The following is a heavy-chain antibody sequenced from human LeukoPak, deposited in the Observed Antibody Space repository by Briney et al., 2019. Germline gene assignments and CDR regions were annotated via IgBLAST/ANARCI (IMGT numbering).Heavy chain of an antibody. J-gene: IGHJ5*02. V-gene: IGHV3-74*01. D-gene: IGHD5-12*01. CDR3: ARHIVLPWGNWFDP. CDR2: ISSDGSRP. CDR1: GFTFNSYW. Sequence: PGGSLRLSCAASGFTFNSYWMHLVRQAPGKGLVLVSRISSDGSRPSYAESVMGRFTISRDNAKNTLYLQMNSLRAEGTAVYYCARHIVLPWGNWFDPWGQGTLVTVSS.